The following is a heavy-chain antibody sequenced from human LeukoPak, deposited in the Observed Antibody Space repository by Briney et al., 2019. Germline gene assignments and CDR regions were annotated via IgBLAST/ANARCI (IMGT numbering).Heavy chain of an antibody. V-gene: IGHV4-39*01. CDR2: IYHSGST. CDR1: GGSIDSRSYY. J-gene: IGHJ4*02. D-gene: IGHD2-15*01. Sequence: SETLSLTCTVSGGSIDSRSYYWDWIRQAPGEGLEWIGTIYHSGSTEYNPSLKSRVAIFVDTSKSQFSLILHSVAAADTAVYYCARRSEFDNTHYHYFDYWGQGALVTVSS. CDR3: ARRSEFDNTHYHYFDY.